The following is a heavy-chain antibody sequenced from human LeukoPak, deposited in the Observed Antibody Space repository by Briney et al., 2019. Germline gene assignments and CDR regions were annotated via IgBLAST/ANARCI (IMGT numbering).Heavy chain of an antibody. CDR3: ARGPSGYHNT. D-gene: IGHD5-12*01. V-gene: IGHV3-7*01. CDR1: GFTFSAYS. Sequence: GGSLRLSCAASGFTFSAYSMNWVRHAPGKGLEWVASIKQDGSEKYYVDSVKGRFTISRDNSKNTLYLQMNSLRAEDTAVYYCARGPSGYHNTGGQGTLVTVSS. CDR2: IKQDGSEK. J-gene: IGHJ4*02.